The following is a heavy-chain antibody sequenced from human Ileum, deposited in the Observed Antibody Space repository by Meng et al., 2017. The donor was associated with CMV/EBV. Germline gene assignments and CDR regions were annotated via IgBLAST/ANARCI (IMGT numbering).Heavy chain of an antibody. CDR2: TAYRSKWDY. Sequence: QIQLQQSGPGLVKPSQTLSLTCDISGDSVSTNNVAWNWIRQSPLRGLEWLGRTAYRSKWDYEYSVSVKSRITISPDTSKNQFSLRLRSVTPEDTAVYYCARESELLRFDHWGQGTLVTVSS. J-gene: IGHJ4*02. V-gene: IGHV6-1*01. D-gene: IGHD6-6*01. CDR1: GDSVSTNNVA. CDR3: ARESELLRFDH.